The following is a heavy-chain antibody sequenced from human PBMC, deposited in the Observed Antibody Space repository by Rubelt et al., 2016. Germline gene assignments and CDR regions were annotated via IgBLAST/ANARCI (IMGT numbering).Heavy chain of an antibody. Sequence: QVQLVQSGAEVKKPGASVKVSCKASGYTFTGYYMHWVRQAPGQGLEWMGWINPNSGGTNYAQRFQGRVTMTRDTSMCTAYMELSRRGSDDTAVDYCASRYSSGSDYWGQGTLVTVSS. D-gene: IGHD6-19*01. J-gene: IGHJ4*02. CDR3: ASRYSSGSDY. V-gene: IGHV1-2*02. CDR2: INPNSGGT. CDR1: GYTFTGYY.